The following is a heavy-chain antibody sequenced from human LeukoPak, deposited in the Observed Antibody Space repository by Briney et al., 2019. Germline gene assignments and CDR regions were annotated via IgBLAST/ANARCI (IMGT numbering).Heavy chain of an antibody. Sequence: GASVKVSCKASGYTFTSYGISWVRQAPGQGLEWMGWISAYNGNTNYAQKLQGRVTMTTDTSTSTAYMELRSLRSDDTAVYYCARDHPYSGSSANFGYWGQGTLVTVSA. J-gene: IGHJ4*02. D-gene: IGHD1-26*01. CDR2: ISAYNGNT. CDR1: GYTFTSYG. V-gene: IGHV1-18*01. CDR3: ARDHPYSGSSANFGY.